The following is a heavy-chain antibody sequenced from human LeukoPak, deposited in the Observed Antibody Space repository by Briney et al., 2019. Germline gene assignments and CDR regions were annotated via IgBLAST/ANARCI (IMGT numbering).Heavy chain of an antibody. CDR2: INHSGST. V-gene: IGHV4-34*01. J-gene: IGHJ5*02. D-gene: IGHD5-18*01. CDR1: GGSFSGYY. Sequence: SETLSLTCAVYGGSFSGYYWSWIRQPPGKGLEWIGEINHSGSTNYNPSLKSRVTISVDTSKNQFSLKLSSVTAADTAVYYCARVGHGGYSYGYSNWFDPRGQGTLVTVSS. CDR3: ARVGHGGYSYGYSNWFDP.